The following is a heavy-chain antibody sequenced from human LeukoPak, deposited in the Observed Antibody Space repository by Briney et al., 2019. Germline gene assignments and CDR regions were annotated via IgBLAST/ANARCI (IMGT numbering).Heavy chain of an antibody. Sequence: GGSLRLSCAASGFTLSSYEMHWVRQAPGKGLVWVSRINSDGSRTGYADSVKGRFTISRDNAKNTLYLQTNSLRGEDTAIYYCARELPREVTLDYWGQGTLVPVS. D-gene: IGHD2-21*02. CDR2: INSDGSRT. J-gene: IGHJ4*02. CDR1: GFTLSSYE. CDR3: ARELPREVTLDY. V-gene: IGHV3-74*01.